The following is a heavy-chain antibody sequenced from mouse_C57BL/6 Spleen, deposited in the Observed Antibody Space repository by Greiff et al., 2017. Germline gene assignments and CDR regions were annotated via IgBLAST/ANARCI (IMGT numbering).Heavy chain of an antibody. D-gene: IGHD1-1*01. Sequence: QVHVKQSGAELAKPGASVKLSCKASGYTFTSYWMHWVKQRPGQGLEWIGYINPSSGYTKYNQKFKDKATLTADKSSSTAYMQLSSLTYEDSAVYYCARASLFITTVVATGDYFDYWGQGTTLTVSS. CDR1: GYTFTSYW. J-gene: IGHJ2*01. CDR2: INPSSGYT. V-gene: IGHV1-7*01. CDR3: ARASLFITTVVATGDYFDY.